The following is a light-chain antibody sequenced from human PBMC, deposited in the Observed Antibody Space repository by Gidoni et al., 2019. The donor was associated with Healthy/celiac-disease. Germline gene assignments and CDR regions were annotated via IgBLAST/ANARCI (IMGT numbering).Light chain of an antibody. CDR3: LQDYNYPPP. CDR2: AAS. CDR1: QGIRND. V-gene: IGKV1-6*01. J-gene: IGKJ1*01. Sequence: AIQMTQSPSSLSASVGDRVNITCRASQGIRNDLGWYQQKPGKAPKLLIYAASSLQSGVPSRFSGIGSGTDFTLTISSLQPEDFSTYYCLQDYNYPPPFGQGTKVEIK.